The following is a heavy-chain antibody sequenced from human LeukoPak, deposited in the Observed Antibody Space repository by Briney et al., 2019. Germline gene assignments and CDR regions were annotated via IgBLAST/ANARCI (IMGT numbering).Heavy chain of an antibody. Sequence: SETLSLTCTVSGGSISGYYWSWIRQPPGKGLECNRSIYYSGSSNYNPSLKSRVAISVDTSKYQFSLKLSSVTAADTAVYYCARGCSAGTPHNWFDPWGQGTLVTVSS. CDR1: GGSISGYY. V-gene: IGHV4-59*01. D-gene: IGHD6-13*01. CDR3: ARGCSAGTPHNWFDP. J-gene: IGHJ5*02. CDR2: IYYSGSS.